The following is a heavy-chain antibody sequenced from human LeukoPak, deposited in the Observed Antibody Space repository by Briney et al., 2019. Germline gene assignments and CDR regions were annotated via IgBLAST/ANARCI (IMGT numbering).Heavy chain of an antibody. CDR1: GFTFSSYS. D-gene: IGHD3-3*01. Sequence: GGSLGLSCAASGFTFSSYSMNWVRQAPGKGLEWVSSISSSSSYIYYAGSVKGRFTISRDNAKNSLYLQMNSLRAEDTAVYYCARDTRGFDYWGQGTLVTVSS. V-gene: IGHV3-21*01. CDR3: ARDTRGFDY. J-gene: IGHJ4*02. CDR2: ISSSSSYI.